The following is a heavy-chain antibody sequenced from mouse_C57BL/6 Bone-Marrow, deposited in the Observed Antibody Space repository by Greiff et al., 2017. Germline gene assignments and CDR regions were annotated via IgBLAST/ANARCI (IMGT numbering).Heavy chain of an antibody. CDR1: GYTFTSYW. V-gene: IGHV1-59*01. CDR2: IDPSDSYT. J-gene: IGHJ1*03. CDR3: AREGYDYGDG. D-gene: IGHD2-4*01. Sequence: QVQLQQPGAELVRPGTSVKLSCKASGYTFTSYWMHWVKQRPGQGLEWIGVIDPSDSYTNYNQKFKGKATLTVDTSSSTAYMQLSSLTSEDSAVYYCAREGYDYGDGWGTGTTVTVSS.